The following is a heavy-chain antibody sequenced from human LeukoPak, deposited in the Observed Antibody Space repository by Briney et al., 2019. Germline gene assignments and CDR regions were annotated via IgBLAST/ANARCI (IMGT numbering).Heavy chain of an antibody. CDR2: IHPEGNEK. CDR3: ARGDDFSGDH. CDR1: GFTFSNFR. Sequence: PGGSLRLSCAVSGFTFSNFRMSWVRQAPGRGLEWVANIHPEGNEKYHVESVKGRFTISRDNAKNLLFLQMNGLRVEDTAVYYCARGDDFSGDHWGQGTLVTVSS. V-gene: IGHV3-7*04. J-gene: IGHJ4*02. D-gene: IGHD1-1*01.